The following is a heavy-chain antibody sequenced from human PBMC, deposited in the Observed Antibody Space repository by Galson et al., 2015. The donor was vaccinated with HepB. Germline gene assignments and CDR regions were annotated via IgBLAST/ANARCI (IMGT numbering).Heavy chain of an antibody. CDR1: GYTFTSYA. D-gene: IGHD4-23*01. CDR3: ASWTMVVTRSSPFDI. CDR2: INTNTGNP. J-gene: IGHJ3*02. Sequence: SVKVSCKASGYTFTSYAMNWVRQAPGQGLEWMGWINTNTGNPTYAQGFTGRFVFSLDTSVSTAYLQISSLKAEDTAVYYCASWTMVVTRSSPFDIWGQGTMVTVSS. V-gene: IGHV7-4-1*02.